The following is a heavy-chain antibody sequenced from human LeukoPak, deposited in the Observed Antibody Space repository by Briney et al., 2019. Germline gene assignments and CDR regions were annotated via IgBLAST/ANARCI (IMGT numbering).Heavy chain of an antibody. V-gene: IGHV1-3*01. D-gene: IGHD6-6*01. CDR1: GYTFTSYA. CDR3: ARDQGSSSLLHDAFDI. CDR2: INAGNGNT. Sequence: ASVKVSCKASGYTFTSYAMQWVRQAPGQRLEWMGWINAGNGNTKYSQKFQGRVTITRDTSASTAYMELSSLRSEDTAVYYCARDQGSSSLLHDAFDIWGQGTMVTVSS. J-gene: IGHJ3*02.